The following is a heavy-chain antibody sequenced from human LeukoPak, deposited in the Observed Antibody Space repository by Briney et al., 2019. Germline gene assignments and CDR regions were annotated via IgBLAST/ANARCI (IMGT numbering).Heavy chain of an antibody. CDR3: ASLYSSGWYGAFDI. Sequence: ASVKVSCKASGYTFTSYGISWVRQAPGQGLEWMGWISAYNGNTNCAQKLQGRVTMTTDTSTSTAYMELRGLRSDDTAVYYCASLYSSGWYGAFDIWGQGTMVTVSS. V-gene: IGHV1-18*01. CDR2: ISAYNGNT. J-gene: IGHJ3*02. CDR1: GYTFTSYG. D-gene: IGHD6-19*01.